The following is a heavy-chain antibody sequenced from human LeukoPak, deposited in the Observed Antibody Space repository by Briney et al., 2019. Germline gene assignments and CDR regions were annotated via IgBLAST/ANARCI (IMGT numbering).Heavy chain of an antibody. D-gene: IGHD6-6*01. V-gene: IGHV3-9*01. CDR1: GFTFDDYA. J-gene: IGHJ6*02. Sequence: GRSLRLSCAASGFTFDDYAMHWVRQAPGKGLEWVSGISWNSGSIGYADSVKGRFTISRDNAKNSLYLQMNSLRTEDTALYYCAKVPRPHYYYGMDVWGQGTTVTVSS. CDR3: AKVPRPHYYYGMDV. CDR2: ISWNSGSI.